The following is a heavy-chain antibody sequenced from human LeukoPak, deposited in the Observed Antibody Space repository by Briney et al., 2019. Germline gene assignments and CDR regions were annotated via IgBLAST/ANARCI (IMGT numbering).Heavy chain of an antibody. Sequence: SETLSLTCTISGGSVGDYYWSWIRQSPGKGLEWIGYIYHTGSTSYSPSLKSRVTISADTSQNQFSLKLSSVTAADTAVYYCASRKLGNDYWGQGTLVTVSS. J-gene: IGHJ4*02. D-gene: IGHD7-27*01. CDR2: IYHTGST. CDR3: ASRKLGNDY. CDR1: GGSVGDYY. V-gene: IGHV4-59*02.